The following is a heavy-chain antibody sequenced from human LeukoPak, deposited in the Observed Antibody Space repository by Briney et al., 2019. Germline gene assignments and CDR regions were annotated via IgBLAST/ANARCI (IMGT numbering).Heavy chain of an antibody. D-gene: IGHD6-13*01. CDR3: ARDMGRAWYGPPDY. CDR1: GFTFRNAW. J-gene: IGHJ4*02. V-gene: IGHV3-33*08. Sequence: GGSLRLSCAASGFTFRNAWMSWVRQAPGKRLEWVAVIWNDGSETFHADSVEGRFRIARDNSKNTLYLQMNSLRAEDTAVYFCARDMGRAWYGPPDYWGQGTLVTVSS. CDR2: IWNDGSET.